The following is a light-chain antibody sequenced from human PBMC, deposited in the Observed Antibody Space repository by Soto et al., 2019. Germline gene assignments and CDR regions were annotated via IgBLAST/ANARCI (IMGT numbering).Light chain of an antibody. CDR3: GAWDGIVSVVL. CDR2: DSD. CDR1: SANIGSNY. J-gene: IGLJ2*01. V-gene: IGLV1-51*01. Sequence: QSVLTQPPSVSAAPGQKVTISCSGSSANIGSNYVSWYQHIPATAPKLVINDSDKRPSEIPDRFSGSKSGTSATLDITGLQTGDEADYYCGAWDGIVSVVLFGGGTKVTVL.